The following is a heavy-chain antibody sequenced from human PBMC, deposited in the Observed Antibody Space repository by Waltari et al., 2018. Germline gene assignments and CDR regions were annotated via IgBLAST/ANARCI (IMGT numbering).Heavy chain of an antibody. D-gene: IGHD3-10*01. CDR2: VHYTGKT. V-gene: IGHV4-39*02. CDR3: ARSFGGSGSYKFDT. J-gene: IGHJ4*02. CDR1: GAFISISTPY. Sequence: RLQESGPGRMKPSETLSLICTVSGAFISISTPYWGWIRQTPGMGPEWIGSVHYTGKTYNNPSLESRVSLSVDTSKNLFSLELTSVTAADTATYFCARSFGGSGSYKFDTWGRGILVSVSS.